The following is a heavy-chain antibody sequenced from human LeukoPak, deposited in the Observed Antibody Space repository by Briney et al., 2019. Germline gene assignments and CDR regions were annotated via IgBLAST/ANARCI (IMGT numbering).Heavy chain of an antibody. CDR2: IYSGGST. D-gene: IGHD3-3*01. CDR1: GFTVSSSY. CDR3: AKEPLRFLEWLSTFDY. J-gene: IGHJ4*02. V-gene: IGHV3-53*01. Sequence: GGSLRLSCAASGFTVSSSYMSWVRQAPGKGLEWISIIYSGGSTYYADSVKGRFTISRDNSKNTLYLQMNSLRAEDTAVYYCAKEPLRFLEWLSTFDYWGQGTLVTVSS.